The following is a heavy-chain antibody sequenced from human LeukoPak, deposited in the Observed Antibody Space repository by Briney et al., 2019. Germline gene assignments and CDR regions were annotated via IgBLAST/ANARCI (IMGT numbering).Heavy chain of an antibody. CDR3: ANEVLGYCSGGSCYWRYFDY. Sequence: PGGSLRLSCAASGFTFSSYSMNWVRQAPGKGLEWVSYISSSGSIIYYADSVKGRFTISRDNSKNTLYLQMNSLRAEDTAVYYCANEVLGYCSGGSCYWRYFDYWGQGTLVTVSS. V-gene: IGHV3-48*01. CDR2: ISSSGSII. J-gene: IGHJ4*02. CDR1: GFTFSSYS. D-gene: IGHD2-15*01.